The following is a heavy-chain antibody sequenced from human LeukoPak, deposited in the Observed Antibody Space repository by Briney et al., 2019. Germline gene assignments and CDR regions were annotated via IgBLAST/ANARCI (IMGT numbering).Heavy chain of an antibody. J-gene: IGHJ6*02. Sequence: PGGSLRLSCAASGFTFSSYAMSWVRQAPGKGLEWVSAISGSGGSTYYADPVKGRFTISRDNSKNTLYLQMNSLRAEDTAVYYCAKETPYSSSSSYYYGMDVWGQGTTVTVSS. CDR2: ISGSGGST. V-gene: IGHV3-23*01. CDR3: AKETPYSSSSSYYYGMDV. D-gene: IGHD6-6*01. CDR1: GFTFSSYA.